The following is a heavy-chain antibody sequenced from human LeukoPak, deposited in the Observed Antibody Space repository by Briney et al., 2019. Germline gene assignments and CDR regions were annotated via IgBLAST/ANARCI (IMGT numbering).Heavy chain of an antibody. V-gene: IGHV4-39*07. CDR3: ARAFYDYVWGSYRQRAFDI. CDR2: IYYSGST. Sequence: SETLSLTCTVSGGSISSGGYYWGWIRQPPGKGLEWIGSIYYSGSTYYNPSLKSRVTISVNTSKNQFSLKLSSVTAADTAVYYCARAFYDYVWGSYRQRAFDIWGQGTMVTVSS. J-gene: IGHJ3*02. D-gene: IGHD3-16*02. CDR1: GGSISSGGYY.